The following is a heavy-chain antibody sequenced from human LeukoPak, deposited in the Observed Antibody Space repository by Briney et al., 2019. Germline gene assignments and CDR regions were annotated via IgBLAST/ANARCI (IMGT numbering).Heavy chain of an antibody. CDR2: INPSGGST. J-gene: IGHJ4*02. CDR1: GYTFASYY. V-gene: IGHV1-46*01. Sequence: ASVKVSCKASGYTFASYYMHWVRQAPGQGLEWMGIINPSGGSTSYAQKFQGRVTMTRDTSTSTVYMELSSLRFEDTAVYYCARDHANFDWLLGFDYWGQGTLVTVSS. D-gene: IGHD3-9*01. CDR3: ARDHANFDWLLGFDY.